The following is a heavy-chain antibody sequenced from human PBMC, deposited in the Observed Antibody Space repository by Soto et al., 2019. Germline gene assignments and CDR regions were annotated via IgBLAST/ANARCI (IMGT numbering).Heavy chain of an antibody. J-gene: IGHJ5*02. CDR3: VRDGSKTLRDCFDP. Sequence: QVQVQESGPGLVKPSETLSLTCSVSGGSMSKFYWSLIRKTAGKGLEWMGRVYATGTSDYNPSLRSRIAMSVDISKKTFSLRLRSVTAADTGVYYCVRDGSKTLRDCFDPWGQGILVTVSS. CDR1: GGSMSKFY. CDR2: VYATGTS. D-gene: IGHD4-17*01. V-gene: IGHV4-4*07.